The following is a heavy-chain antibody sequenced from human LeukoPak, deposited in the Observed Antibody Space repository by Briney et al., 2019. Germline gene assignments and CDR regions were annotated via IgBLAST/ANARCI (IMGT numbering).Heavy chain of an antibody. J-gene: IGHJ4*02. CDR3: ARGLIYSSSWFDY. CDR1: GFTFSSYG. V-gene: IGHV3-30*03. CDR2: ISYDGSNK. D-gene: IGHD6-13*01. Sequence: GGSLRLSCAASGFTFSSYGMHWVRQAPGKGLEWVAVISYDGSNKYYADSVKGRFTISRDNSKNTLYLQMNSLRAEDTAVYYCARGLIYSSSWFDYWGQGTLVTVSS.